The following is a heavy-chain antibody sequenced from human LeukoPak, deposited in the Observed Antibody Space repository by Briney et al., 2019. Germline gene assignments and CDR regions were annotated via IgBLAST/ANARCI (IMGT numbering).Heavy chain of an antibody. CDR2: FYHSEST. Sequence: SETLSLTCSVSGYSISSGHYWGWLRQPPGKGLEWIGSFYHSESTYYNPSLKSRVTTSADTSNNQFSLNLSSVTAADTAVYYCARTVIDRSGYSAFDIWGQGTMVAVSS. D-gene: IGHD3-22*01. J-gene: IGHJ3*02. CDR1: GYSISSGHY. CDR3: ARTVIDRSGYSAFDI. V-gene: IGHV4-38-2*02.